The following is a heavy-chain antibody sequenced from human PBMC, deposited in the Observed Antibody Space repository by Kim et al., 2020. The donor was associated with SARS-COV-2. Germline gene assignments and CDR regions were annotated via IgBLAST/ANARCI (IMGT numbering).Heavy chain of an antibody. CDR3: AKDPFGELLSTADY. Sequence: GGSLRLSCAASGFTFSSYGMHWVRQAPGKGLEWVAVISYDGSNKYYADSVKGRFTISRDNSKNTLYLQMNSLRAEDTAVYYCAKDPFGELLSTADYWGQGTLVTVSS. CDR1: GFTFSSYG. D-gene: IGHD3-10*01. J-gene: IGHJ4*02. V-gene: IGHV3-30*18. CDR2: ISYDGSNK.